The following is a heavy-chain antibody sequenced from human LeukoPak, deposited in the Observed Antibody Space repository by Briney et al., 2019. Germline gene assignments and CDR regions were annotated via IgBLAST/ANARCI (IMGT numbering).Heavy chain of an antibody. J-gene: IGHJ4*02. Sequence: SETLSLTCTVSGGSISSSSYYWGWIRQPPGKGLEWIGTIYYTGRTYHNPSLKSRVIISVDTSNSHYSMRLSSVTAADTAVYYCARLSYGKYFDSWGQGTLVTVSS. V-gene: IGHV4-39*02. CDR2: IYYTGRT. CDR3: ARLSYGKYFDS. CDR1: GGSISSSSYY. D-gene: IGHD5-18*01.